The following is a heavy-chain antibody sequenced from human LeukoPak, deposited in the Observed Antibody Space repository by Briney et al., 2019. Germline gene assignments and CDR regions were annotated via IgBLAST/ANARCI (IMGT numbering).Heavy chain of an antibody. CDR1: GFTFSSYG. V-gene: IGHV3-30*02. Sequence: GGSLRLSCAASGFTFSSYGMHWVRQALGKGLEWVAFIRYDGSNKYYADSVKGRFTISRDNSKNTLYLQMNSLRAEDTAVYYCANNMRGNYYYGMDVWGQGTTVTVSS. CDR2: IRYDGSNK. CDR3: ANNMRGNYYYGMDV. J-gene: IGHJ6*02.